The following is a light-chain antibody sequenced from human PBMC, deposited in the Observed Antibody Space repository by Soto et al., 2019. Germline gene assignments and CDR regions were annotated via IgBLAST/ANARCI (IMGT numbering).Light chain of an antibody. CDR3: QQYNSYSRT. V-gene: IGKV1-5*01. Sequence: DIQMTQSPSTLSASVGDRVTITCRASQSISTLLAWYQQKPGKAPKLVIYDASSLQSGVPSRFSGSGSGTEFTLTISSLQPDDFATYYCQQYNSYSRTFGQGTKVDIK. CDR2: DAS. CDR1: QSISTL. J-gene: IGKJ1*01.